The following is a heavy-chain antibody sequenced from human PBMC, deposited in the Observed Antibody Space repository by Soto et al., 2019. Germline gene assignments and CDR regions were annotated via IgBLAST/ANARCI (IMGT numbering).Heavy chain of an antibody. J-gene: IGHJ4*02. D-gene: IGHD6-6*01. CDR1: GGSISSSSYY. Sequence: PSETLSLTCTVSGGSISSSSYYWGWIRQPPGKGLEWIGSIYYSGSTYYNPSLKSRVTISVDTSKNQFSLKLSSVTAADTAVYYCARHFGLVLVYWGQGTLVTSPQ. V-gene: IGHV4-39*01. CDR2: IYYSGST. CDR3: ARHFGLVLVY.